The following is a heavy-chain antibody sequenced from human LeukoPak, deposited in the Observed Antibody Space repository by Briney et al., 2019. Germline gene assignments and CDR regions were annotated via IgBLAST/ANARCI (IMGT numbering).Heavy chain of an antibody. CDR2: IYYSGST. CDR3: ARDREYSSSGLVWFDP. V-gene: IGHV4-59*12. D-gene: IGHD6-6*01. CDR1: GDPLSGYY. J-gene: IGHJ5*02. Sequence: PSETESLTCTVSGDPLSGYYWLWLRQPPGKGLEGIGYIYYSGSTNYNPSLKSRVTISVDTSENQFSLKLTSVTAADTAVYYCARDREYSSSGLVWFDPWGHGILVTVSS.